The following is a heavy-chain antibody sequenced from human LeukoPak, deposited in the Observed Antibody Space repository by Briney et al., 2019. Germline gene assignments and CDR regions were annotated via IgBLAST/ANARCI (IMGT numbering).Heavy chain of an antibody. Sequence: SETLSLTCTVSGGSISNGDHYWSWIRQHPGKGLEWIGYIYYTGITSYNPSLKSRVTMSVDMSMNQVSLKVTSLTAADTAVYYCAASSGVTLGRFWGQGALVTVSS. CDR1: GGSISNGDHY. D-gene: IGHD3-16*01. CDR3: AASSGVTLGRF. J-gene: IGHJ4*02. CDR2: IYYTGIT. V-gene: IGHV4-31*03.